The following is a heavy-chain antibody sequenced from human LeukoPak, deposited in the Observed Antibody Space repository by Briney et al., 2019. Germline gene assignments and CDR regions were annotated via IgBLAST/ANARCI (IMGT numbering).Heavy chain of an antibody. CDR2: TFYRSKWYY. V-gene: IGHV6-1*01. D-gene: IGHD3-10*01. CDR3: AREVAIIRGVRNWIDS. Sequence: SQTLSLTCGISGDSVSSNDAAWSWIRQSPSRGLEWLGRTFYRSKWYYDYAPSVRSRITINPDTSKSQFSLQLDSVTPEDTAVYYCAREVAIIRGVRNWIDSWGPGILVTVSS. CDR1: GDSVSSNDAA. J-gene: IGHJ5*01.